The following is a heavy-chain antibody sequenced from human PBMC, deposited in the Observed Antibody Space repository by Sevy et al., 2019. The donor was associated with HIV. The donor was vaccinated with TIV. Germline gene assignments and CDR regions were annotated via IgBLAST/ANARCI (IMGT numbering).Heavy chain of an antibody. CDR2: ISGSGGTT. V-gene: IGHV3-23*01. J-gene: IGHJ4*02. CDR3: AKDHTTPAKYYFDS. D-gene: IGHD2-2*01. CDR1: GFNFDNYA. Sequence: GGSLRLSCAASGFNFDNYAMTWVHQAPGKGLECVSTISGSGGTTYYADSVKGRFTISRDNSKNTLSLQMNNLRVEDTAIYFCAKDHTTPAKYYFDSWGQGTLVTVSS.